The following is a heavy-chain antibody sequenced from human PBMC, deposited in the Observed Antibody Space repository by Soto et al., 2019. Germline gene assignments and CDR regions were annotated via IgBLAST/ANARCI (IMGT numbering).Heavy chain of an antibody. CDR3: ARESEDRTSNFDY. V-gene: IGHV3-21*01. CDR1: GFTFTRYS. J-gene: IGHJ4*02. Sequence: GGSLRLSCAASGFTFTRYSMNWVRQAPGKGLEWVSSISSTTNYIYYADSMKGRFTVSRDNAKNSVYLDMNSLSAEDTAVYYCARESEDRTSNFDYWGQGTRVTVSS. CDR2: ISSTTNYI.